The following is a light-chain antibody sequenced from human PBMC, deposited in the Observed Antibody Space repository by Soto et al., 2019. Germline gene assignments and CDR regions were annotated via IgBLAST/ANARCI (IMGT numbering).Light chain of an antibody. Sequence: QSLLTQPASVSGSPGQSITISCTGTSNDVGGYNYVSWYQQHPGKAPKLMIYDVSNRPSGVSNRFSGSKSGNTASLTISGLQAEDEADYYCSSYTSSSTYVFGTGTKLTVL. CDR1: SNDVGGYNY. V-gene: IGLV2-14*01. CDR2: DVS. CDR3: SSYTSSSTYV. J-gene: IGLJ1*01.